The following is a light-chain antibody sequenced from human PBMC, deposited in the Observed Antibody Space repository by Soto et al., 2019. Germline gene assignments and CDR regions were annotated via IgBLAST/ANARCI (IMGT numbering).Light chain of an antibody. CDR1: SSDIGGYDL. Sequence: QSALTQPASVSGSPGQSITISCTGTSSDIGGYDLVSWYQQHPGKAPKLIIYEVSKRPSGFSPRFSGSKSGNTASLTISGLQAEDEADYYCCSYAGSSDVFGPGTRSPS. CDR2: EVS. J-gene: IGLJ1*01. CDR3: CSYAGSSDV. V-gene: IGLV2-23*02.